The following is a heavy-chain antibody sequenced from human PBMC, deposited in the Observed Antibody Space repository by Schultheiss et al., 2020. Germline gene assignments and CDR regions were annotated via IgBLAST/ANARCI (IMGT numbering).Heavy chain of an antibody. V-gene: IGHV3-30*18. CDR2: ISYDGSNK. J-gene: IGHJ6*02. CDR3: AKDHLGNFGSYYYYYYGMDV. D-gene: IGHD4-23*01. Sequence: GGSLRLSCAASGFSFSSYDMHWVRQATGKGLEWVAVISYDGSNKYYADSVKGRFTISRDNSKNTLYLQMNSLRAEDTAVYYCAKDHLGNFGSYYYYYYGMDVWGQGTTVTVSS. CDR1: GFSFSSYD.